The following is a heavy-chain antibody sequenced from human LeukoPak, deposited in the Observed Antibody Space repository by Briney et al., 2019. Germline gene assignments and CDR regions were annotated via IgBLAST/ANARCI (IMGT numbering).Heavy chain of an antibody. D-gene: IGHD6-19*01. J-gene: IGHJ4*02. CDR3: ARASVADDELFDY. Sequence: SETLSLTCTVSGGSIRSSYYYWGWIRQPPGKGLEWIGYMYYTGSTNYNPSLKSRVTISVDTSKSQFSLRLNSVTAADTAVYYCARASVADDELFDYWGQGTLVTVSS. V-gene: IGHV4-61*05. CDR2: MYYTGST. CDR1: GGSIRSSYYY.